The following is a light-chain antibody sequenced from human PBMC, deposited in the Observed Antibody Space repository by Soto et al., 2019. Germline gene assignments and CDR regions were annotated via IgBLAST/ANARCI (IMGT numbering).Light chain of an antibody. CDR3: QQYGSSPTWT. V-gene: IGKV3-20*01. CDR1: QSVLTN. Sequence: ELVVTQSAAILSVSPGERVTLSCRASQSVLTNLAWYQQKLGQAPRLLIYGASIRATGIPDRFSGSGSGTDFTLTISRLEPEDSAVYYCQQYGSSPTWTFGQGTKVDIK. CDR2: GAS. J-gene: IGKJ1*01.